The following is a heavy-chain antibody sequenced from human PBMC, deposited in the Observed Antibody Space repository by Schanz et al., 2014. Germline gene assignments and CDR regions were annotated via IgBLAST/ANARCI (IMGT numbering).Heavy chain of an antibody. D-gene: IGHD3-22*01. Sequence: QVQLVQSGAEVKKPGSSVKVSCKASGGTFSSYTISWVRQAPGQGLEWMGRIIPILGVANYAQKFQGRVTITADKSTTKAYMELSSLRSEDTAVYYCARAGQDYSDSSGYATYYFGNWGQGTLVTVSS. CDR3: ARAGQDYSDSSGYATYYFGN. J-gene: IGHJ4*02. CDR1: GGTFSSYT. V-gene: IGHV1-69*04. CDR2: IIPILGVA.